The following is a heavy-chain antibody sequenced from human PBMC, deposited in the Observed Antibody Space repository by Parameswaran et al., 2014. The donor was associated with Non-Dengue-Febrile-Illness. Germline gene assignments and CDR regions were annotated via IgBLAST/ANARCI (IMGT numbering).Heavy chain of an antibody. CDR3: ARGGYDFWSGYYPYYYYMDV. CDR2: INHSGST. V-gene: IGHV4-34*01. J-gene: IGHJ6*03. CDR1: GGSFSGYY. D-gene: IGHD3-3*01. Sequence: TLSLTCAVYGGSFSGYYWSWIRQPPGKGLEWIGEINHSGSTNYNPSLKSRVTISVDTSKNQFSLKLSSVTAADTAVYYCARGGYDFWSGYYPYYYYMDVWGKGTTVTVSS.